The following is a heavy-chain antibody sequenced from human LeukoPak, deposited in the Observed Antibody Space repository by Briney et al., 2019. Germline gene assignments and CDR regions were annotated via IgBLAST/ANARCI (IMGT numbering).Heavy chain of an antibody. CDR3: ARGSIAAAVR. CDR2: IYYSGST. D-gene: IGHD6-13*01. J-gene: IGHJ4*02. CDR1: GGSISSYY. Sequence: SETLSLTCTVSGGSISSYYWSWIRQPPGKGLEWIGYIYYSGSTYYNPSLKSRVTISVDTSKNQFSLKLSSVTAADTAVYYCARGSIAAAVRWGQGTLVTVSS. V-gene: IGHV4-59*12.